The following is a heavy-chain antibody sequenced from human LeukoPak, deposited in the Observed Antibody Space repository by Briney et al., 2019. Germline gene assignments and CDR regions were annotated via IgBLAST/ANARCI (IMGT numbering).Heavy chain of an antibody. Sequence: GGSLRLSCAASGFTCSSYTMNWVRHAPGKGLEWVSSLSSSSSYVYYADSVKGRSTLSRDNAKNSLYLQMSSLRAEDTAVYYCARGYGDYAYWGQGTLVTVSS. V-gene: IGHV3-21*01. CDR2: LSSSSSYV. J-gene: IGHJ4*02. CDR1: GFTCSSYT. CDR3: ARGYGDYAY. D-gene: IGHD4-17*01.